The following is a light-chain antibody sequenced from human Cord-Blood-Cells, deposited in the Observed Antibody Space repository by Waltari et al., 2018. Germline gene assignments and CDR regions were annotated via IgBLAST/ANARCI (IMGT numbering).Light chain of an antibody. V-gene: IGKV1-33*01. CDR1: QDISNY. Sequence: DIQMTQSTSSLSASVGDRVTITCQASQDISNYLNWYQQKPGKAPKLLIYDASNLATGVPSRFSGSGSGTDFTFTISSLQPEDIATYYCQQYDNLPYTVGQGTNLAIK. J-gene: IGKJ2*01. CDR3: QQYDNLPYT. CDR2: DAS.